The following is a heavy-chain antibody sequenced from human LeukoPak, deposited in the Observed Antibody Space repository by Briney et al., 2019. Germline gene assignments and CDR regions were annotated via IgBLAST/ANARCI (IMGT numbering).Heavy chain of an antibody. D-gene: IGHD4-17*01. J-gene: IGHJ4*02. CDR1: GGSISSRSHY. Sequence: PPETLSLTCTVSGGSISSRSHYWGWIRQPPGKGLEWIGSIYYSGTTYHSPSLKSRVTISVDTSKNQFSLKLSSVTAADTAVYYCATPAGPFGDYDNWGQGTLVIVAS. CDR3: ATPAGPFGDYDN. V-gene: IGHV4-39*01. CDR2: IYYSGTT.